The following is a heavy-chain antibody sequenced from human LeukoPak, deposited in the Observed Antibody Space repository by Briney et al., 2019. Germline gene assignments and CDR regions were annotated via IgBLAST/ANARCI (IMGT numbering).Heavy chain of an antibody. D-gene: IGHD6-19*01. CDR1: GFTFDDYA. Sequence: GGSLRLSCAASGFTFDDYAMHWVRQAPGKGLEWVSLISGDGGSTYYADSVKGRFTISRDNSKNSLYLQMSSLRTEDTALYYCAKDMGVAVAAEEVSYDYYGMDVWGQGTTVTVSS. CDR2: ISGDGGST. J-gene: IGHJ6*02. V-gene: IGHV3-43*02. CDR3: AKDMGVAVAAEEVSYDYYGMDV.